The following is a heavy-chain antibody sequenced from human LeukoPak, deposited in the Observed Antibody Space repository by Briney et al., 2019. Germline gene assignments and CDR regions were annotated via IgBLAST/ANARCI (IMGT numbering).Heavy chain of an antibody. CDR3: ARVSSYSWYFDL. D-gene: IGHD1-26*01. CDR1: GGSISSYY. V-gene: IGHV4-59*01. Sequence: ASETLSLTCTVSGGSISSYYWSWIRQPPGKGLEWIGYIYYSGSTNYNPSLKSRVTISVDTSKNQFPLKLSSVTAADTAVYYCARVSSYSWYFDLWGRGTLVTVSS. J-gene: IGHJ2*01. CDR2: IYYSGST.